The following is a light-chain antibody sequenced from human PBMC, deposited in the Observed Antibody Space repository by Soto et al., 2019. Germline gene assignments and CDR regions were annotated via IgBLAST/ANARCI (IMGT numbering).Light chain of an antibody. Sequence: DIQMTQSPSSLSASVGDRVTITCRESQSISSYLNWYQQKPGKAPKLLIYAASSLQSGVPSRFSGRGSGTDFTLTISSLQPEDFATYYFDQSYRTPDTFGKGTKMEIK. CDR2: AAS. J-gene: IGKJ2*01. V-gene: IGKV1-39*01. CDR3: DQSYRTPDT. CDR1: QSISSY.